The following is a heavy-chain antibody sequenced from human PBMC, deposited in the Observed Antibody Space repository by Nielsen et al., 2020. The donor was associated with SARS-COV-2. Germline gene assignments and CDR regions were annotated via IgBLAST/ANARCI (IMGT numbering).Heavy chain of an antibody. D-gene: IGHD6-19*01. CDR1: GFTFSGPA. V-gene: IGHV3-73*01. CDR2: IRSRLNSYAT. CDR3: ARQDSSGWFKYYYYMDV. J-gene: IGHJ6*03. Sequence: GESLKISCAASGFTFSGPAMHWVRQASGKGLEWVGRIRSRLNSYATAYAASVKGRFTISRDDSSNTAYLQMNSLKTEDTAMYYCARQDSSGWFKYYYYMDVWGKGTTVTVSS.